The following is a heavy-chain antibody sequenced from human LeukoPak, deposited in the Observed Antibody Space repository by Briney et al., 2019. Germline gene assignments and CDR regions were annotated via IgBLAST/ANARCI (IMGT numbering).Heavy chain of an antibody. Sequence: SETLSLTCTVSGGSISSYYWSWIRQPPGKGLEWIGYIYYSGSTNYNPSLKSRVTISVDTSKNQFSLKLSSVTAADTAVYYCARVYSTSWCSRRPYYFDYWGQGTLVTVSS. CDR1: GGSISSYY. CDR3: ARVYSTSWCSRRPYYFDY. V-gene: IGHV4-59*01. CDR2: IYYSGST. D-gene: IGHD6-13*01. J-gene: IGHJ4*02.